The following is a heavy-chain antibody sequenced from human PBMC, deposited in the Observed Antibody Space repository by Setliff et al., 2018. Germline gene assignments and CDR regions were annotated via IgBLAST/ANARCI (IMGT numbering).Heavy chain of an antibody. CDR1: GYRLFEVS. D-gene: IGHD3-3*01. J-gene: IGHJ6*03. V-gene: IGHV1-24*01. Sequence: ASVKVSCKVSGYRLFEVSMHWVRQAPGKGVEWMGGFDPEDEETIYAQKFQGRVTMTDDTSTDTAYMELSSLRSEETAVYYCARDTFGRGLNYYYYYMDVWGKGTTVTVSS. CDR2: FDPEDEET. CDR3: ARDTFGRGLNYYYYYMDV.